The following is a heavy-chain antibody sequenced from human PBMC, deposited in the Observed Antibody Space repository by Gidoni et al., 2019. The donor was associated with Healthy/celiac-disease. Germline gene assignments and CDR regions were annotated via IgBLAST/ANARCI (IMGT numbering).Heavy chain of an antibody. Sequence: QVQLQQWGAGLSKPSETLSLTCAVYGGSFSGYYWSWIRQPPGKGLEWIGEINHSGSTNYNPSLKSRVTISVDTSKNQFSLKLSSVTAADTAVYYCARGHSYGYLYWFDPWGQGTLVTVSS. CDR1: GGSFSGYY. V-gene: IGHV4-34*01. J-gene: IGHJ5*02. D-gene: IGHD4-17*01. CDR2: INHSGST. CDR3: ARGHSYGYLYWFDP.